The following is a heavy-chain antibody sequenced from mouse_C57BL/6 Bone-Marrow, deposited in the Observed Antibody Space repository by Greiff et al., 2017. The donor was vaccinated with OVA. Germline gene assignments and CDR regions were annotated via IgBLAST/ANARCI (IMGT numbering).Heavy chain of an antibody. J-gene: IGHJ4*01. Sequence: VQLEESGAELARPGASVKLSCKASGYTFTSYGISWVKQRTGQGLEWIGEIYPRSGNTYYNEKFKGKATLTVDKSSSTAYMELRSLTSEDSAVYFCARTELLYWAMDYWGQGTSVTVSS. CDR2: IYPRSGNT. V-gene: IGHV1-81*01. CDR3: ARTELLYWAMDY. CDR1: GYTFTSYG. D-gene: IGHD2-12*01.